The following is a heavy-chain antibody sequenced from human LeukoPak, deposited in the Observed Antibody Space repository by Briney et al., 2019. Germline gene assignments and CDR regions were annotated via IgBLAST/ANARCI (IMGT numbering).Heavy chain of an antibody. Sequence: GGSLRLSCATSGFTFSNYWMHWVRQAPGKGLEWVAVISYDGSNKYYADSVKGRFTISRDNSKNTLYLQMNSLRAEDTAVYYCARGELMVVIEYFQHWGQGTLVTVSS. CDR1: GFTFSNYW. V-gene: IGHV3-30*03. CDR2: ISYDGSNK. J-gene: IGHJ1*01. CDR3: ARGELMVVIEYFQH. D-gene: IGHD3-22*01.